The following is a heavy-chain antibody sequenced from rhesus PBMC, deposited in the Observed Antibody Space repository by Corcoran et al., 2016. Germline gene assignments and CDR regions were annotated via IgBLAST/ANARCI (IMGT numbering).Heavy chain of an antibody. J-gene: IGHJ4*01. CDR2: IYGGSERT. V-gene: IGHV4-127*01. CDR1: GYSISSGYG. Sequence: QVQLQESGPGLVKPSEHLSLTCAVSGYSISSGYGWGWIRQPPGKGLEWIGDIYGGSERTSYNPSRKSRVTIATDTSKNQLSLKLSSVTAADTAVYYCARLIRNFDYWGQGVLVTVAS. CDR3: ARLIRNFDY.